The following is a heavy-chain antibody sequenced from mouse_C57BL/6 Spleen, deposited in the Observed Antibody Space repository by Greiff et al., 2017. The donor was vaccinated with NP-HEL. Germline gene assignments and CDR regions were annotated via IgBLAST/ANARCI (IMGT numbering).Heavy chain of an antibody. J-gene: IGHJ4*01. D-gene: IGHD1-1*01. CDR1: GFNIKDYY. CDR2: IDPEDGDT. V-gene: IGHV14-1*01. Sequence: EVQLQQSGAELVRPGASVKLSCTASGFNIKDYYMHWVKQRPEQGLEWIGRIDPEDGDTEYAPKFQGKATMTADTSSNTAYLQLSSLKSEDTAVYYCTPTTVVAGAMDYWGQGTSVTVSS. CDR3: TPTTVVAGAMDY.